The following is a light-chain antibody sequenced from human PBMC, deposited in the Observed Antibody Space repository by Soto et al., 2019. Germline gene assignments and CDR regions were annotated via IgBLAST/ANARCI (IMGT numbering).Light chain of an antibody. J-gene: IGKJ1*01. CDR3: QQYSAWWT. CDR2: DAS. CDR1: QSDSSN. V-gene: IGKV3-15*01. Sequence: EIVMTQSPATLSVSPGERATLSCRASQSDSSNLAWYQQKPGQAPRLLIYDASTRAPGIPARFSGSGSGTEFTLIISSLQSEDFAVYYCQQYSAWWTFGQGTTVEIK.